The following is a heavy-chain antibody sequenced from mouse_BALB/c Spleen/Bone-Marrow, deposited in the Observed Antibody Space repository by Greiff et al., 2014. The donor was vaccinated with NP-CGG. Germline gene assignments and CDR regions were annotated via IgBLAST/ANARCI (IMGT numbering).Heavy chain of an antibody. D-gene: IGHD1-1*01. CDR1: GFTLSSYA. CDR2: FSSGGNI. J-gene: IGHJ4*01. V-gene: IGHV5-6-5*01. CDR3: ARGGLVRGYGMDY. Sequence: EVQVVESGGGLVKPGGSLKLSCAASGFTLSSYAMSWVRQTPEKRLEWVASFSSGGNIYYPDSVKGRFTISRDNVRNILYLQMSSLRSEDTAMYYCARGGLVRGYGMDYWGQGTSVTVSS.